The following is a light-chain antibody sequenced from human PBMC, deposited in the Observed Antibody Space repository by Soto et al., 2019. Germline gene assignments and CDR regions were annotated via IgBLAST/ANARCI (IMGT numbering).Light chain of an antibody. Sequence: IEMTQSPASLSAAVGDRVTITFRASQTIATYLNWFQHKSGRAPKLLIYTSSSVNSGVSSRFRGSGSGTDFTLTINDVQPEDSATYYCQQSYSSPVTFGAGTKVDIK. CDR2: TSS. V-gene: IGKV1-39*01. J-gene: IGKJ4*01. CDR1: QTIATY. CDR3: QQSYSSPVT.